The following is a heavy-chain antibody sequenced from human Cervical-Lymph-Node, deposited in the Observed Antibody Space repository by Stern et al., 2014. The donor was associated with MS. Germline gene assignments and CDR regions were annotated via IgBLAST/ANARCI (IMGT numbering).Heavy chain of an antibody. CDR2: IIPMFDTT. CDR3: ARGVRLDGMDV. Sequence: VQLVESGAEVKKPGSSVKVSCKASGGTFSNYAISWVRQAPGQGLEWMGGIIPMFDTTTYAQKFQGRVTITADASTRTAYMELSSLISEDTAVYYCARGVRLDGMDVWGRGTTVTVSS. CDR1: GGTFSNYA. J-gene: IGHJ6*02. V-gene: IGHV1-69*01. D-gene: IGHD3-10*01.